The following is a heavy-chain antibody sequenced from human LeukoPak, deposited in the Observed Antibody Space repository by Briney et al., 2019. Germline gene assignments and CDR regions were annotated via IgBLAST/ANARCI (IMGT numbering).Heavy chain of an antibody. J-gene: IGHJ4*02. CDR1: GFTFSSYE. Sequence: GSLILSCAASGFTFSSYEMNWVRQAPGKGLEWVSGISPSGDITYYADSVKGRFTISRDNSKNTLYLEVISLTAEDTAVYYCAKDDAWLRFGEWSQGTLVTVSS. CDR3: AKDDAWLRFGE. D-gene: IGHD3-10*01. CDR2: ISPSGDIT. V-gene: IGHV3-23*01.